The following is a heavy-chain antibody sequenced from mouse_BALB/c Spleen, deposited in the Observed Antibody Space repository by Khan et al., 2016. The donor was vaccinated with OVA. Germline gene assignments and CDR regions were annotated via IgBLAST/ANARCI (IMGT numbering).Heavy chain of an antibody. Sequence: QVQLQQAGPELVKPGASVKMSCKASGYTFTDYVISWVKQRTGQGLQWIGEIYPGSDSTYYNEKFKGKATLTADKSSNTAYMQLSSLTFEDSAVSYCARFYGSKSWFAYWGQGTLVTVSA. J-gene: IGHJ3*01. CDR2: IYPGSDST. V-gene: IGHV1-81*01. CDR1: GYTFTDYV. D-gene: IGHD1-1*01. CDR3: ARFYGSKSWFAY.